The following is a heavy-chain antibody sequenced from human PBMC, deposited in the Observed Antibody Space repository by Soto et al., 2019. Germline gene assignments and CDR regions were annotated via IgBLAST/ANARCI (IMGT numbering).Heavy chain of an antibody. D-gene: IGHD4-4*01. CDR2: IYYSGST. CDR3: ARMHDYSFPFDY. CDR1: GGSISSGGYY. Sequence: SETLSLTCTVSGGSISSGGYYWSWIRQHPGKGLEWIGYIYYSGSTYYNPSLKSRVTISVDTSKNQFSLKLSSVTAADTAVYYCARMHDYSFPFDYWGQGTLVTVSS. J-gene: IGHJ4*02. V-gene: IGHV4-31*03.